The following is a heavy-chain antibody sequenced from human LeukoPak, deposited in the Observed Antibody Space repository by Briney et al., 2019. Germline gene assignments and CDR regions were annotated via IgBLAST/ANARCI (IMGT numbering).Heavy chain of an antibody. D-gene: IGHD6-13*01. CDR3: ARDSSRTAFDY. V-gene: IGHV3-21*01. CDR1: GFTFSSYS. Sequence: PGGPLRLSCAASGFTFSSYSMNWVRQAPGKGLEWVSSISSSSSYIYYADSVKGQFTISRDNAKNSLYLQMNSLRAEDTAVYYCARDSSRTAFDYWGQGTLVTVSS. J-gene: IGHJ4*02. CDR2: ISSSSSYI.